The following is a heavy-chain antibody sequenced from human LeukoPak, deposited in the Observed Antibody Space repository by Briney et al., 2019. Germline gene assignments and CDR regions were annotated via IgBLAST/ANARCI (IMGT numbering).Heavy chain of an antibody. CDR2: ISGSGGST. J-gene: IGHJ4*02. D-gene: IGHD3-22*01. CDR1: GFTFSSYA. Sequence: PGGSLRLSCAASGFTFSSYAMSWVRQAPGKGLEWVSAISGSGGSTYYADSVKSRFTISRDNSKNTLYLQMNSLRAEDTAVYYCAKVLYDSSGYYLYYFDYWGQGTLVTVSS. CDR3: AKVLYDSSGYYLYYFDY. V-gene: IGHV3-23*01.